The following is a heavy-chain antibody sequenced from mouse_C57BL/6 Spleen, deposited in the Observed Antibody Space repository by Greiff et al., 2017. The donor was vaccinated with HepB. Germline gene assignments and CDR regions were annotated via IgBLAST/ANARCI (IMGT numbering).Heavy chain of an antibody. CDR2: IDPSDSYT. CDR3: ARGGADGD. V-gene: IGHV1-50*01. Sequence: VQLQQPGAELVKPGASVKLSCKASGYTFTSYWMQWVKQRPGQGLEWIGEIDPSDSYTNYNQKFKGKATLTVDTSSSTAYMQLSSLTSEDSAVYYCARGGADGDWGQGTLVTVSA. J-gene: IGHJ3*01. CDR1: GYTFTSYW.